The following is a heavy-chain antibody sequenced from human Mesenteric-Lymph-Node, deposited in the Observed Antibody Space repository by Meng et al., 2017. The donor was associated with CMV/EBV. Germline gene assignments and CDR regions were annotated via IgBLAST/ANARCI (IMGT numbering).Heavy chain of an antibody. J-gene: IGHJ4*02. V-gene: IGHV3-30*02. D-gene: IGHD4/OR15-4a*01. CDR2: IHGSGTYS. CDR3: ARSLTSRECLDF. CDR1: GFNFSIAW. Sequence: GGSLRLSCEASGFNFSIAWMSWVRQAPGKGLEWVAFIHGSGTYSQYADSVKGRFTISRDNSMDTLYLQMNSLRADDTAVYHCARSLTSRECLDFWGQGSLVTAPQ.